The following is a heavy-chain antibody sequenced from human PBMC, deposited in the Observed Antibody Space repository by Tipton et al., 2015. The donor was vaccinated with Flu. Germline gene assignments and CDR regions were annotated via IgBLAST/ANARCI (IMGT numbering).Heavy chain of an antibody. CDR2: IRYSGRT. D-gene: IGHD6-19*01. Sequence: TLSLTCTVSRDSINGYFWTGIRQPPGMGLEWIGYIRYSGRTSYSPSLKSRVTISLDTSQSQFSLRLSSVTAADTAIYYCARIPDITGWPFDYWGQGSLVTVSS. V-gene: IGHV4-59*01. CDR3: ARIPDITGWPFDY. CDR1: RDSINGYF. J-gene: IGHJ4*02.